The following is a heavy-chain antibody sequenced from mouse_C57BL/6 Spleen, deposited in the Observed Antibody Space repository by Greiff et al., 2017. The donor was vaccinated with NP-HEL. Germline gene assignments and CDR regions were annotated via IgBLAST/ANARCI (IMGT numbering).Heavy chain of an antibody. J-gene: IGHJ3*01. Sequence: QVQLQQPGAELVKPGASVKLSCKASGYTFTSYWMHWVKQRPGQGLEWIGMIHPNSGSTNYNEKFKSKATLTVDKSSSTAYMQLSSLTSEDSAVYYCARTDYGSSSFAYWGQGTLVTVSA. D-gene: IGHD1-1*01. CDR3: ARTDYGSSSFAY. V-gene: IGHV1-64*01. CDR1: GYTFTSYW. CDR2: IHPNSGST.